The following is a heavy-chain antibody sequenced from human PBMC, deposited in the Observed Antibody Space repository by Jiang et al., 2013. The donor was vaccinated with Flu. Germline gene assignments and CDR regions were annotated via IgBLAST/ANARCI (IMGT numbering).Heavy chain of an antibody. D-gene: IGHD4-17*01. CDR3: ARRSPTDI. J-gene: IGHJ4*02. CDR2: INPNNGIP. V-gene: IGHV7-4-1*02. CDR1: GYSFTTYT. Sequence: VQSGSELKKPGASVIISCKASGYSFTTYTMNWVRQAPGQGLEWMGWINPNNGIPTYAQDFTGRFVFSLDTSVSTAYLQISSLKAEDTAVYYCARRSPTDIWGQGTLVTVSS.